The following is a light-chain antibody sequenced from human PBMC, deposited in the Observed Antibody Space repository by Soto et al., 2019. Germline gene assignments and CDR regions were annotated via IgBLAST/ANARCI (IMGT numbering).Light chain of an antibody. V-gene: IGKV3-20*01. CDR1: QSVDSTY. J-gene: IGKJ1*01. Sequence: EIVLTQSPGTLSLSLGERGTLSCRARQSVDSTYLTWYQQKPGQAPRLLIYGASGRATGIPDRFSGSGSGTDFTLTISRLEPEDFAVYYCQYYDTFRTFGQGTKVDIK. CDR3: QYYDTFRT. CDR2: GAS.